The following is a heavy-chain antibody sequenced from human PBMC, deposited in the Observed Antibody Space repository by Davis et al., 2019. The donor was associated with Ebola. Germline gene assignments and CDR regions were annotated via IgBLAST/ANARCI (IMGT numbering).Heavy chain of an antibody. CDR3: ATLVGATPGYYYYYGMDV. CDR1: GFTVSSNY. CDR2: IYSGGST. Sequence: PGGSLRLSCAASGFTVSSNYMSWVRQAPGKGLEWVSVIYSGGSTYYADSVKGRFTISRDNSKNTLYLQMNSLRAEDTAVYYCATLVGATPGYYYYYGMDVWGQGTTVTVSS. V-gene: IGHV3-53*01. J-gene: IGHJ6*02. D-gene: IGHD1-26*01.